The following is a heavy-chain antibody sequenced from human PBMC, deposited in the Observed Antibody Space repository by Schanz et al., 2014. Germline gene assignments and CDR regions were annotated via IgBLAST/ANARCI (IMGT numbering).Heavy chain of an antibody. V-gene: IGHV3-23*04. CDR3: AKCIGWYGRCAFDI. Sequence: EVQLEESGGGLVKPGGSLKLSCAASGFTFSTYAMTWVRQAPGKGLEWVSSISIRGGNTYYTDSVKGRFTISRDNSKNTLDLQMSSLRADDTAVYYCAKCIGWYGRCAFDIWGQGTMVTVSS. J-gene: IGHJ3*02. CDR2: ISIRGGNT. D-gene: IGHD6-19*01. CDR1: GFTFSTYA.